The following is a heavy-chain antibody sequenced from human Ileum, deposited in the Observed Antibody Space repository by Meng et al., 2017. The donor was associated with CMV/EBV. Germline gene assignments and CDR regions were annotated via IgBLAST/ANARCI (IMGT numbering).Heavy chain of an antibody. J-gene: IGHJ4*02. D-gene: IGHD3-22*01. Sequence: GESLKISCAASGFTFSSYSMNWVRQAPGKGLEWVSVICNDDNTDYADSVKGRFTISRDNSRNTLYLQMNSLRAEDTAVYYCVVGYDSRKVAYWGQGTLVTVSS. CDR1: GFTFSSYS. V-gene: IGHV3-53*01. CDR3: VVGYDSRKVAY. CDR2: ICNDDNT.